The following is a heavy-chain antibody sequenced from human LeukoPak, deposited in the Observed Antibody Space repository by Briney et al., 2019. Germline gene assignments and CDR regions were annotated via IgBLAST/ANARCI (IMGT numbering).Heavy chain of an antibody. J-gene: IGHJ3*02. CDR1: GGSISSGGYY. V-gene: IGHV4-30-2*01. CDR2: IYHSGST. Sequence: SETLSLTCTVSGGSISSGGYYWSWIRQPPGKGLEWIGYIYHSGSTYYNPSLKSRVTISVDRSKNQFSLKLSSVTAADTAVYYCARDWATIFGVVTPSDALDIWGQGTMVTVSS. CDR3: ARDWATIFGVVTPSDALDI. D-gene: IGHD3-3*01.